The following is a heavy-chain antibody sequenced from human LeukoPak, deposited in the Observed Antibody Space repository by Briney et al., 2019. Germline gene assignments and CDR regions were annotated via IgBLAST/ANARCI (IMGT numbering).Heavy chain of an antibody. CDR1: GFSLSTLW. CDR2: VNPDGSST. D-gene: IGHD1-26*01. CDR3: VSDSESRSGGDY. Sequence: GGSLRLSCAASGFSLSTLWMHWVRQVPGKGLVWVSRVNPDGSSTSYADSVKGRFTISRDNAKNTVYLQMNSVRDEDTALYYCVSDSESRSGGDYWGQGTMVIVSS. J-gene: IGHJ4*02. V-gene: IGHV3-74*01.